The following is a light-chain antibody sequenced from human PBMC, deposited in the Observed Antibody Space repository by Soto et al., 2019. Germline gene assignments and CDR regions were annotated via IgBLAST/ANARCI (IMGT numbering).Light chain of an antibody. CDR1: QSISSY. CDR3: QQSYSTPFT. Sequence: DIQMTQSPSSLSASVGDRVTITCRARQSISSYLNWYQQKPGKAPKLLIYAASSLQSGVSSRFSGSGSGTDLTLTISSLQPEDFATYYCQQSYSTPFTFGQGTRLEIK. J-gene: IGKJ5*01. V-gene: IGKV1-39*01. CDR2: AAS.